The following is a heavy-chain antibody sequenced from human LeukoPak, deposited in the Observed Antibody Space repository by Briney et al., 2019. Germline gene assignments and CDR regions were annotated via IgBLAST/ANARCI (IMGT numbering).Heavy chain of an antibody. CDR3: ARGRSSGDYFQVDW. CDR1: GGFISNYY. V-gene: IGHV4-4*07. J-gene: IGHJ4*02. Sequence: PSETLSLTCTVSGGFISNYYWSWIRQPAGKGLEWIGRIYISGSTNYNPSLKDRITISIDNSKNQFSLQLNSVTAADTGMYYCARGRSSGDYFQVDWWGQGTQVTASS. CDR2: IYISGST. D-gene: IGHD4-17*01.